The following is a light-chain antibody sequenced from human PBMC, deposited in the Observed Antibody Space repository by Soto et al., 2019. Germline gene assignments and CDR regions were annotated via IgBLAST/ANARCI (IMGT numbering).Light chain of an antibody. J-gene: IGLJ2*01. CDR2: DVS. CDR1: SSDVGGYNY. CDR3: SSYTSSSTVV. Sequence: QSALTQPASVSGSPGQSITISCTGTSSDVGGYNYVSWYQQHPGKAPKLMIYDVSNRPSGASNRFSGSTSGNTASLTISGLHGEDEDDYYGSSYTSSSTVVFGGGTKVTVL. V-gene: IGLV2-14*01.